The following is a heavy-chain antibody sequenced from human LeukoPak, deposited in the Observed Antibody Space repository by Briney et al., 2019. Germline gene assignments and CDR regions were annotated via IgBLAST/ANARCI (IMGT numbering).Heavy chain of an antibody. CDR2: IYYSGST. D-gene: IGHD2-21*02. CDR3: ARGGYCGGDCPLDY. CDR1: GGSISSSSYY. V-gene: IGHV4-39*07. Sequence: SETLSLTCTVSGGSISSSSYYWGWIRQPPGKGLEWIGSIYYSGSTYYNPSLKSRVTISVDTSKNQFSLKLSSVTAADTAVYYCARGGYCGGDCPLDYWGQGTLVTVSS. J-gene: IGHJ4*02.